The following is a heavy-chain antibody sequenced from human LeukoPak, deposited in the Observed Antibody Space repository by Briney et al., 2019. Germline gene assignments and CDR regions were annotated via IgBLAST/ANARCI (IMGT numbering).Heavy chain of an antibody. Sequence: SETLPLTCSVSGVSISSGVNYWGWLRQLPGKGLEWIAYVYYPGSTYYNPSLKSRVTISVDTSKNQFSLDLTSVTAADTAVYYCARDSSSSWFYTWGQGALVTVSS. V-gene: IGHV4-31*03. D-gene: IGHD2-2*01. J-gene: IGHJ5*02. CDR2: VYYPGST. CDR3: ARDSSSSWFYT. CDR1: GVSISSGVNY.